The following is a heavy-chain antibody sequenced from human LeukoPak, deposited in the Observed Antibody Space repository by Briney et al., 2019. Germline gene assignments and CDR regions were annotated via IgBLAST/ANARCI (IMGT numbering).Heavy chain of an antibody. D-gene: IGHD3-9*01. Sequence: GGSLRLSCAGSGFTFSNYSINWVRQAPGKGLEWVSSISPSSHYIYYADSVRGRFTISRDNARNSLYLQMNSLRDEDTAVYYCARGWGPDILTDGDYWGQGTLVTVSS. V-gene: IGHV3-21*04. CDR3: ARGWGPDILTDGDY. CDR1: GFTFSNYS. J-gene: IGHJ4*02. CDR2: ISPSSHYI.